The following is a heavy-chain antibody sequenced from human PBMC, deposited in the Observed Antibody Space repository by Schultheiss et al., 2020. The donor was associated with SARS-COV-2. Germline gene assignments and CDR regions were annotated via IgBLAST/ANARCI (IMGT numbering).Heavy chain of an antibody. D-gene: IGHD4-17*01. CDR1: GFTFNSYA. J-gene: IGHJ4*02. Sequence: GGSLRLSCAASGFTFNSYAMNWVRQAPGKGLEWVSAISGSGGSTYYADSVKGRFTISRDNSKNTVYLQLNSLRPEDTAVYYCVRGGTVRNWGQGTLVTVSS. CDR3: VRGGTVRN. V-gene: IGHV3-23*01. CDR2: ISGSGGST.